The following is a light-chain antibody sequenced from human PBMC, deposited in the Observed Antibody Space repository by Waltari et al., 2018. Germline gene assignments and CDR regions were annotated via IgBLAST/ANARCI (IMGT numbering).Light chain of an antibody. Sequence: VILTQSPATLSLSPGERATLSCRASQSVSSYLAWYQQKPGQAPRLLIYGASSRATGIPDMFSGSGSGTEFTLTISSLEPEDFAVYYCQKYSSSPFTFGPGTKLDIK. CDR1: QSVSSY. V-gene: IGKV3-20*01. CDR3: QKYSSSPFT. CDR2: GAS. J-gene: IGKJ3*01.